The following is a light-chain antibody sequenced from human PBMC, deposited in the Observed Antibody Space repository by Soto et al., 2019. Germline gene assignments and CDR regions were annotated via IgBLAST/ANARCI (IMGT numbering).Light chain of an antibody. CDR1: SSDVGGYNF. J-gene: IGLJ1*01. V-gene: IGLV2-11*01. Sequence: QSALTQPRSVSGSPGQSVTISCTGTSSDVGGYNFVSWYQQHPGKVPKLMIYDVTKRPSGVPNRFSGSKSGDTASLTISGLQAEDEADYYCCSYAGSYTLYVFGTGTKLTVL. CDR3: CSYAGSYTLYV. CDR2: DVT.